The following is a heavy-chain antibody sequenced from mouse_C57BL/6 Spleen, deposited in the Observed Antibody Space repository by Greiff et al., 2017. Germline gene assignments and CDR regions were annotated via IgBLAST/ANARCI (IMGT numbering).Heavy chain of an antibody. J-gene: IGHJ2*02. D-gene: IGHD1-1*01. CDR1: GYAFSSSW. CDR2: IYPGDGDT. Sequence: QVQLQQSGPELVKPGASVKISCKASGYAFSSSWMNWVKQRPGKGLEWIGRIYPGDGDTNYNGKFKGKATLTADKSSSTAYMQLSSLTSEDSAVYFCARYYYGSSYHYLDYWGQGTSLTVSS. CDR3: ARYYYGSSYHYLDY. V-gene: IGHV1-82*01.